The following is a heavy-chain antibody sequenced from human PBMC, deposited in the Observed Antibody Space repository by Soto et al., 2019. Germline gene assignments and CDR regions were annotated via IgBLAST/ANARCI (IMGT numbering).Heavy chain of an antibody. CDR3: ARTSWPTRAFDV. V-gene: IGHV4-30-4*01. Sequence: QVQLQESGPGQVKPSQTLSLTCSVSGGSVKSTDSYWSWVRQTPGKGLEWIAYIFHTGGTTYNPSLKSPTNSTLDTSKNQFSLKVTSMTAADTAVYYCARTSWPTRAFDVWGQGTLVTVSS. CDR1: GGSVKSTDSY. J-gene: IGHJ4*02. CDR2: IFHTGGT.